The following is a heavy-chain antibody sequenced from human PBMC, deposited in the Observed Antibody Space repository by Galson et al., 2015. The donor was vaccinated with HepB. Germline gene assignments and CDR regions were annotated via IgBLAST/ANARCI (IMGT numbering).Heavy chain of an antibody. CDR3: AGLGPTLSYSSSHTPYYYYYGMDV. D-gene: IGHD6-6*01. CDR2: IIPIFGTA. V-gene: IGHV1-69*13. J-gene: IGHJ6*02. CDR1: GGTFSSYA. Sequence: SVKVSCKASGGTFSSYAISWVRQAPGQGLEWMGGIIPIFGTANYAQKFQGRVTITADESTSTAYMELSSLRSEDTAVYYCAGLGPTLSYSSSHTPYYYYYGMDVWGQGTTVTVSS.